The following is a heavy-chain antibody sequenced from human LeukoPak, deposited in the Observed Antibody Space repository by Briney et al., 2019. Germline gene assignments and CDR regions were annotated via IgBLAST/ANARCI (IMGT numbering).Heavy chain of an antibody. CDR1: GFTFSSYA. CDR3: ARNLYSGYDPGSDY. CDR2: ISGSGSSP. Sequence: GGSLRLSYAASGFTFSSYAMSWVRQAPGKGLEWVSGISGSGSSPCYADSVKGRFTISRDNSKNTLYLQMNSLRAEDTAVYYCARNLYSGYDPGSDYWGQGTLVTVSS. J-gene: IGHJ4*02. D-gene: IGHD5-12*01. V-gene: IGHV3-23*01.